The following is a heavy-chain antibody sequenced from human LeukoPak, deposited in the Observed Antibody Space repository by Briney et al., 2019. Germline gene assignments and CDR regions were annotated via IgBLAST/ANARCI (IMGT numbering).Heavy chain of an antibody. CDR3: AREEGTAMAYFDY. D-gene: IGHD5-18*01. J-gene: IGHJ4*02. CDR2: ISSSSSYI. CDR1: GFTFSQYW. Sequence: GGSLRLSCAASGFTFSQYWMSWVRQAPGKGLEWVSSISSSSSYIYYADSVKGRFTISRDNAKNSLYLRMNSLRAEDTAVYYCAREEGTAMAYFDYWGQGTLVTVSS. V-gene: IGHV3-21*01.